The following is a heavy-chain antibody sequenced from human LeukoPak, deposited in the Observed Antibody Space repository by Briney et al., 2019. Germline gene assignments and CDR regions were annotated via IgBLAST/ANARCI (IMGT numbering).Heavy chain of an antibody. CDR3: AKDHIPMIVAHAFDI. D-gene: IGHD3-22*01. J-gene: IGHJ3*02. CDR2: ISGRGGRT. Sequence: GGSLRLSCAASGFTLSSYAMSWVRQAQGKGREWVGAISGRGGRTYYGDSVKGRLIICREKRKKTTYLQMNSLRAEDTAVYYCAKDHIPMIVAHAFDIWGQGTMVTVSS. V-gene: IGHV3-23*01. CDR1: GFTLSSYA.